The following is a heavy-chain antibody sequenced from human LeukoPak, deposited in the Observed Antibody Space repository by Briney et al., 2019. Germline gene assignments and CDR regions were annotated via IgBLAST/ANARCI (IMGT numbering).Heavy chain of an antibody. CDR1: GYTFTSYA. CDR3: ALRPYCSGGSCYSV. V-gene: IGHV1-3*02. CDR2: SNAGNGNT. Sequence: ASVKVSCKASGYTFTSYAMNWVRQAPGRRLEWMGWSNAGNGNTKYSQEFQGRVTITRDTSASTADMELSSLRSEDMAVYYCALRPYCSGGSCYSVWGQGTLVTVSS. D-gene: IGHD2-15*01. J-gene: IGHJ4*02.